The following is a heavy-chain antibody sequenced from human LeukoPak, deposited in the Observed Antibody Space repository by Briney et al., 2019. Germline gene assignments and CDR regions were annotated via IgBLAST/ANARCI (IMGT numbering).Heavy chain of an antibody. CDR2: ISSSGSTI. CDR1: GFTFSSYE. D-gene: IGHD6-19*01. J-gene: IGHJ6*04. CDR3: ARVSLAVYYYYGMDV. Sequence: PGGSLRLSCAASGFTFSSYEMNWVRQAPGKGLEWVSYISSSGSTIYYADSVKGRFTISRDNAKNSLYLQMNSLRAEDMAVYYRARVSLAVYYYYGMDVWGKGTTVTVSS. V-gene: IGHV3-48*03.